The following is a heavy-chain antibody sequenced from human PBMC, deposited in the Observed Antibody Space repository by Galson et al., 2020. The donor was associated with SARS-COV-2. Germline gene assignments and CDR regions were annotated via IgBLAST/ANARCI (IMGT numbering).Heavy chain of an antibody. V-gene: IGHV3-20*01. CDR3: ARGGYSDYRNWYFDL. CDR2: INWTGGST. D-gene: IGHD5-12*01. CDR1: GFTFDAHG. Sequence: GGSLRLSCAASGFTFDAHGMNWVRQAPGKGLEWVSGINWTGGSTGYADSVKGRFTISRDNTRNSLYLQMSSLRAEDTAVYHCARGGYSDYRNWYFDLWGRGTLVTVSS. J-gene: IGHJ2*01.